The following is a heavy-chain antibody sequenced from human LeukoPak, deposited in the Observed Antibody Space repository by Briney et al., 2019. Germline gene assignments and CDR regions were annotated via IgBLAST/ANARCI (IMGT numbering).Heavy chain of an antibody. CDR2: IHPSGMM. Sequence: PSETPSLTCTVSGASFNSDDQYWNWIRQSAGKGLEWIGSIHPSGMMYNNPSLESRVTMPRDTSKNQFSLNLNSVTAADTAVYFCSRGLDSRKLGYWGQGISVTVSS. D-gene: IGHD3-22*01. CDR3: SRGLDSRKLGY. J-gene: IGHJ4*02. CDR1: GASFNSDDQY. V-gene: IGHV4-31*03.